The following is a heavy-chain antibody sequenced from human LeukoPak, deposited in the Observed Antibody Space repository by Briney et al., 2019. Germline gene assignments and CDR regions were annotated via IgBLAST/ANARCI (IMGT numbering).Heavy chain of an antibody. D-gene: IGHD4-23*01. CDR3: ARALLTVVKGGFDY. J-gene: IGHJ4*02. CDR2: IYYSGST. Sequence: SETLSLTCTVSGGSISSYYWSWIRQPPGKGLEWIGYIYYSGSTNYNPSLKSRVTTSVDTSKNQFSLKLSSVTAADTAVYYCARALLTVVKGGFDYWGQGTLVTVSS. CDR1: GGSISSYY. V-gene: IGHV4-59*01.